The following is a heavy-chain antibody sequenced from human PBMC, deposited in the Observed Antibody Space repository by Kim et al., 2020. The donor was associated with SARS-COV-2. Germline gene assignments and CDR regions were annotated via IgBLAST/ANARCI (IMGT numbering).Heavy chain of an antibody. CDR3: ARGWRYDILTGYSNDAFDI. Sequence: SETLSLTCTVSGGSISSYYWSWIRQPPGKGLEWIGYIYYSGSTNYNPSLKSRVTISVDTSKNQFSLKLSSVTAADTAVYYCARGWRYDILTGYSNDAFDIWGQGTMVTVSS. CDR2: IYYSGST. D-gene: IGHD3-9*01. J-gene: IGHJ3*02. CDR1: GGSISSYY. V-gene: IGHV4-59*01.